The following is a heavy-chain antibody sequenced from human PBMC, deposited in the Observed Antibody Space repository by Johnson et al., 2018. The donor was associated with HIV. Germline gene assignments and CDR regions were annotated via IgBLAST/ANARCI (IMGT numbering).Heavy chain of an antibody. Sequence: QVQLVESGGGVVQPGRSLRLSCAASGFTFSSYGMHWVRQAPGKGLEWVAVISYDGSNKYFADSVKGRFTISRDNTKNTMSLQMDGLRTDDTAVYYCARGGQRLVPDAFDIWGQGTMVTVSS. V-gene: IGHV3-30*03. CDR2: ISYDGSNK. CDR1: GFTFSSYG. D-gene: IGHD6-19*01. CDR3: ARGGQRLVPDAFDI. J-gene: IGHJ3*02.